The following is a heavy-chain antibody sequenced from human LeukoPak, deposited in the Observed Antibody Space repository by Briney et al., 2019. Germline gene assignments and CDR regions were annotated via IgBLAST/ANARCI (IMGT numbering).Heavy chain of an antibody. V-gene: IGHV3-30-3*01. CDR1: GFTFSSYA. D-gene: IGHD1-1*01. CDR3: ARDSTTGTLWTLLVDY. Sequence: GGSLRLSCAASGFTFSSYAMHWVRQAPGKGLEWVAVISYDGSNKYYADSVKGRFTISRDNSKNTLYLQMNSLRAEDTAVYYCARDSTTGTLWTLLVDYWGQGTLVTVSS. CDR2: ISYDGSNK. J-gene: IGHJ4*02.